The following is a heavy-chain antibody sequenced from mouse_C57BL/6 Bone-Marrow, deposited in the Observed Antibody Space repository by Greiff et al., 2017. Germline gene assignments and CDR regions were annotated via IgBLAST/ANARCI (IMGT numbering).Heavy chain of an antibody. Sequence: QVQLQQSGAELVRPGASVKLSCKASGYTFTDYYINWVKQRPGQGLEWIARIYPGSGNTYYNEKFKGKATLTAEKSSSTAYMQISSLTSEDSAVYFCASGGSSRYWYFDVWGTGTPVTVSS. CDR3: ASGGSSRYWYFDV. V-gene: IGHV1-76*01. J-gene: IGHJ1*03. CDR2: IYPGSGNT. D-gene: IGHD1-1*01. CDR1: GYTFTDYY.